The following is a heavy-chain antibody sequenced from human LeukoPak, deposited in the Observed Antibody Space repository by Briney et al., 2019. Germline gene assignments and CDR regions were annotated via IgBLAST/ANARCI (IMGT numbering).Heavy chain of an antibody. CDR3: ARDLTYYDILTGLSV. CDR2: INPNSGGT. D-gene: IGHD3-9*01. Sequence: GASVKVSCKASGYTFTGYYMHWVRQAPGQGLERMGWINPNSGGTNYAQKFQGRVTMTRDTSISTAYMELSRLRSDDTAVYYCARDLTYYDILTGLSVWGKGTTVTVSS. V-gene: IGHV1-2*02. J-gene: IGHJ6*04. CDR1: GYTFTGYY.